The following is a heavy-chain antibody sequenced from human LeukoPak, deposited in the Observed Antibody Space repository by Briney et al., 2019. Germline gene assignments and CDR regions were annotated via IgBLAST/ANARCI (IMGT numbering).Heavy chain of an antibody. CDR1: GFTFHDYA. V-gene: IGHV3-9*01. Sequence: PGRSLRLSCTASGFTFHDYAMYWVRQAPGKGLEWVSGITWNSGKIAYADSVMGRFTNSRDNAKNSLYLQMNSLKPEDAALYYCVKATSTHGDSDLWGGGTLVTVSS. CDR2: ITWNSGKI. CDR3: VKATSTHGDSDL. D-gene: IGHD4-17*01. J-gene: IGHJ2*01.